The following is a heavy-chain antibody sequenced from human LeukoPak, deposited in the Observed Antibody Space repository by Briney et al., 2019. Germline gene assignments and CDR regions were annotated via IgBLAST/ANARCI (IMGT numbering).Heavy chain of an antibody. J-gene: IGHJ4*02. CDR1: GFTFSAYW. CDR2: LKQDESEK. CDR3: ARVKCEFLDVPRAFDY. D-gene: IGHD1-1*01. Sequence: GGPLRHSCASSGFTFSAYWLSWGRQAPGEGPEPVANLKQDESEKYYVDFVKGRFTISRDNAKNSLYLEMNSLRAEDTAVYYCARVKCEFLDVPRAFDYWGQGTLVTVSS. V-gene: IGHV3-7*01.